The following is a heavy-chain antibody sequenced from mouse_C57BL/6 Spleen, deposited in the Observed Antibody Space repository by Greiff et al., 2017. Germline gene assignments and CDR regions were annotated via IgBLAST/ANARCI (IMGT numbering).Heavy chain of an antibody. V-gene: IGHV7-3*01. CDR3: ARSDSNYVSWFAY. J-gene: IGHJ3*01. CDR1: GFTFTDYY. D-gene: IGHD2-5*01. CDR2: IRNKANGYTT. Sequence: EVQRVESGGGLVQPGGSLSLSCAASGFTFTDYYMSWVRQPPGKALEWLGFIRNKANGYTTEYSASVKGRFTISRDNSQSILYLQMNALRAEDSATYYCARSDSNYVSWFAYWGQGTLVTVSA.